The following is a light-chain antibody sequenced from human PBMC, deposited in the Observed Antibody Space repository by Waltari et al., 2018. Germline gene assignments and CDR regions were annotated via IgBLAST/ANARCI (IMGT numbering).Light chain of an antibody. CDR2: RDS. J-gene: IGLJ3*02. Sequence: SYELTQPTSVSVSPGPTARLTCSGSALANEYAFWYQQKPGQAPVLVIYRDSERPSGIPERFSGSNSGTTVTLTISGVQAEDEADYYCQSADTRSSFWVFGGGTKLTVV. CDR3: QSADTRSSFWV. CDR1: ALANEY. V-gene: IGLV3-25*03.